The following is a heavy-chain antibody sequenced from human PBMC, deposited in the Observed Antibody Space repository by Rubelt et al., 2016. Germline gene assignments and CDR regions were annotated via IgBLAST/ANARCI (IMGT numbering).Heavy chain of an antibody. V-gene: IGHV3-23*01. CDR1: GFTFSSYA. Sequence: EVQLLESGGGLVQPGGSLRLSCAASGFTFSSYAMSWVRQAPGKGLEWVSAISGSGGSTYYADSVKGRFTISRDKSKDTLYLQMNSLRAEDTAVYYCAKVPIRTVTSTFDYWGQGTLVTVSS. D-gene: IGHD4-17*01. CDR2: ISGSGGST. CDR3: AKVPIRTVTSTFDY. J-gene: IGHJ4*02.